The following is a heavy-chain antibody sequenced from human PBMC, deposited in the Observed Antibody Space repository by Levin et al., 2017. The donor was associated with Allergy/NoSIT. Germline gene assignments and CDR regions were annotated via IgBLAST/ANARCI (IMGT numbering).Heavy chain of an antibody. Sequence: GGSLRLSCAASGFSFRSFGMHWVRQAPGKGLEWVAVISYDGSDKYYADSVEGRFTISRDNTKNTLYLQMNSLRSEDAAVFYCAKDVVFGTSSWSLDFWGQGTLVTVSS. CDR1: GFSFRSFG. D-gene: IGHD6-13*01. J-gene: IGHJ4*02. CDR3: AKDVVFGTSSWSLDF. V-gene: IGHV3-30*18. CDR2: ISYDGSDK.